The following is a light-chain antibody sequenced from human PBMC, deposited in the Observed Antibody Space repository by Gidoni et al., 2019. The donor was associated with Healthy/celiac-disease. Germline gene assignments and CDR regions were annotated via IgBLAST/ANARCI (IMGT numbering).Light chain of an antibody. CDR3: ISRDSSGTHPV. CDR2: GKN. J-gene: IGLJ3*02. V-gene: IGLV3-19*01. Sequence: SSEMTQDPAVSVALGQTVRITCHGDSLRSYDASWYQQKPGQAPVLVIYGKNHRPSGIPVRFSGSSSGNAASLTLSGAQAEDEADYYCISRDSSGTHPVFGGGTNLTVL. CDR1: SLRSYD.